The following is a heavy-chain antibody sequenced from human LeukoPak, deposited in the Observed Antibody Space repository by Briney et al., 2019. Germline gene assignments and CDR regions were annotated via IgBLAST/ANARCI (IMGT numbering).Heavy chain of an antibody. Sequence: GGSLRLSCAASGFTLSNYWMIHWVRPVPGKGLQWVSRINNDGNLKTDGRDTGYADSVKGRFTISTDNAKNTLYLQMNSLRAEDTAVYYCARDKVLGIGPDAFDIWGQGTMVTVSS. CDR2: INNDGNLKTDGRDT. D-gene: IGHD1-14*01. V-gene: IGHV3-74*01. CDR1: GFTLSNYW. CDR3: ARDKVLGIGPDAFDI. J-gene: IGHJ3*02.